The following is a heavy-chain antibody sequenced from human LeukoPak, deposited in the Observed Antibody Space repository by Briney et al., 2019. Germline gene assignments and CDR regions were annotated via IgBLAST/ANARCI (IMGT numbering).Heavy chain of an antibody. D-gene: IGHD2-2*01. CDR3: ARDGRRYCSSTSCSYFDY. V-gene: IGHV1-18*01. J-gene: IGHJ4*02. Sequence: GASVMVSCKASGYTFTSYGISWVRQAPGQGLEWMGWISAYNGNTNYAQKLQGRVTMTTDTSTSTAYMELRSLRSDDTAVYYCARDGRRYCSSTSCSYFDYWGQGTLVTVSS. CDR2: ISAYNGNT. CDR1: GYTFTSYG.